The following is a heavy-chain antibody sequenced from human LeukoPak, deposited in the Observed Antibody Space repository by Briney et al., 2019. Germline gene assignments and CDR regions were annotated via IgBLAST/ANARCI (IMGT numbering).Heavy chain of an antibody. J-gene: IGHJ4*02. V-gene: IGHV5-51*01. Sequence: GESLKTPFKGSGYTFTSYWIGWVRQIPGKGLEWTGIIYPGDSYTIYSTSFEGQVTISADKSISTAYLQWSGLKASDTAMYYCARQGRNRYCSGGSCYSGWADLYYFDYWGQGTLVTVSS. D-gene: IGHD2-15*01. CDR3: ARQGRNRYCSGGSCYSGWADLYYFDY. CDR1: GYTFTSYW. CDR2: IYPGDSYT.